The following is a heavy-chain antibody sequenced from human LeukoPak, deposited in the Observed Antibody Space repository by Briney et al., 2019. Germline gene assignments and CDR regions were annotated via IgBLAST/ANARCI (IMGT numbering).Heavy chain of an antibody. CDR1: GYTFSVTGWY. D-gene: IGHD3-10*01. CDR2: IHPNNGDT. Sequence: EASVRVSSKASGYTFSVTGWYLYWLRQAPGQGLECLGWIHPNNGDTAYAQKFEGRVAMTRDTSISTAYMELRRLRPDDTAVYFCARDGPAQMVDLDYWGQGTLVTVSS. CDR3: ARDGPAQMVDLDY. V-gene: IGHV1-2*02. J-gene: IGHJ4*02.